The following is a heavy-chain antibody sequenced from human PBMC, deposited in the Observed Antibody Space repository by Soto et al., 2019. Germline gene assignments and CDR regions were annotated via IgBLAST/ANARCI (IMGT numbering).Heavy chain of an antibody. D-gene: IGHD5-18*01. CDR2: INHSGST. CDR1: GGSFSGYY. CDR3: ARGSRGYSYGYAYYFDY. Sequence: SETLSLTCAVYGGSFSGYYWSWIRQPPGKGLEWIGEINHSGSTNYNPSLKSRVTISVDTSKNQFSLKLSSVTAADTAVYYCARGSRGYSYGYAYYFDYWGQGTLVTVSS. V-gene: IGHV4-34*01. J-gene: IGHJ4*02.